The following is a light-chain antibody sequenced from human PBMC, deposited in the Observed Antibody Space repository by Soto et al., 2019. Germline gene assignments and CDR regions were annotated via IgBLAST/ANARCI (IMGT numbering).Light chain of an antibody. CDR2: AAS. V-gene: IGKV1-6*01. CDR1: RDVGSD. J-gene: IGKJ1*01. CDR3: LQDYGDSWT. Sequence: QITQSPSSLSASVGEKIIITCRASRDVGSDVSWYQQKPGQAPKLLIYAASNLYTGVPSRFSGSRSGTEFTLTISCLQPEDFASYYCLQDYGDSWTFGQGTKVDIK.